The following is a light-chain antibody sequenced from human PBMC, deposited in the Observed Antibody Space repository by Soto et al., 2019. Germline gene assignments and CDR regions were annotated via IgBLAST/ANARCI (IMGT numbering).Light chain of an antibody. V-gene: IGKV3-15*01. J-gene: IGKJ1*01. CDR2: GAS. Sequence: EIVMTQSPATLAVSPGERATLSCRASQSVISNFAWYQQKPGQAPRLLIYGASTRATGIPARFSGSGSGTEFTLTISSLQSEDFAVYYCQQYNNWSQWTFGQGTKVQIK. CDR3: QQYNNWSQWT. CDR1: QSVISN.